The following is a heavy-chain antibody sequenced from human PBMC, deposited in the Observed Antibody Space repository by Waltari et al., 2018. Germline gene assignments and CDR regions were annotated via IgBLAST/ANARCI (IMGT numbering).Heavy chain of an antibody. CDR3: ATGGAQYFDY. V-gene: IGHV1-2*02. CDR1: GYIFTNYY. CDR2: IIPHSGAT. J-gene: IGHJ4*02. Sequence: QVQLVQSGAEVKKPGASVKVSCKASGYIFTNYYMHWVRQAPGQGLECMGWIIPHSGATTDGQRVQGRVTITRDTSISTAYMELNGLTSDDTAVYYCATGGAQYFDYWGQGTQVSVSS.